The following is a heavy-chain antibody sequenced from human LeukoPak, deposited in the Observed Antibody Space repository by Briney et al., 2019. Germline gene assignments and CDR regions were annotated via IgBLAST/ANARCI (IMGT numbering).Heavy chain of an antibody. Sequence: TSETLSLTCTVSTGAISGYYGSWLRQPPGKGLEWIGYIYYSGSTNYNPSLQSRVTISVDTSNNQFSLRLRSVTAADTAVYYCVRQRGRRVWFDPWGQGTLVTVSS. J-gene: IGHJ5*02. CDR1: TGAISGYY. CDR2: IYYSGST. CDR3: VRQRGRRVWFDP. D-gene: IGHD3-10*01. V-gene: IGHV4-59*08.